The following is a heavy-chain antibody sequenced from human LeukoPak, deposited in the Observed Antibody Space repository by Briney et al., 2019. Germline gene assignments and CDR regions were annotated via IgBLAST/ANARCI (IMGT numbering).Heavy chain of an antibody. V-gene: IGHV3-23*01. D-gene: IGHD3-22*01. CDR2: ISGSGGST. CDR3: AKVGSYYDSSGYVDAFVI. Sequence: PGGSLRLSCAASGFTFSSYAMSWVRQAPGKGLEWVSAISGSGGSTYYADSVKGRFTISRDNSKNTLYLQMNSLRAEDTAVYYCAKVGSYYDSSGYVDAFVIWGQGTMVTVSS. CDR1: GFTFSSYA. J-gene: IGHJ3*02.